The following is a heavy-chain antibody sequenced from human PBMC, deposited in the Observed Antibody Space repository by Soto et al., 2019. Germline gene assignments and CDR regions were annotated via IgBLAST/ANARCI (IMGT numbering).Heavy chain of an antibody. CDR1: GFTFITYA. V-gene: IGHV3-23*01. J-gene: IGHJ2*01. Sequence: EVQLLESGGGLVQPGGSLRLSCAGSGFTFITYALNWVRRAPGKGLEWVSTISGGGDAPFFADSVRGRFTISRDNSKNTVTLQMNNLGVDDTAVYFCARKVPGSTSRPDYWYFDLWGRGTLVTVSS. CDR2: ISGGGDAP. D-gene: IGHD3-10*01. CDR3: ARKVPGSTSRPDYWYFDL.